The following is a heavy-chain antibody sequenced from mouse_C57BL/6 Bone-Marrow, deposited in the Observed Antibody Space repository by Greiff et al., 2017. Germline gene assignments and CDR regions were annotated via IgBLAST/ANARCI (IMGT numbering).Heavy chain of an antibody. J-gene: IGHJ1*03. CDR1: GYTFTDYY. CDR2: INPNNGGT. CDR3: ARHGSSNWYFDV. Sequence: EVQLQQSGPELVKPGASVKISCKASGYTFTDYYMNWVKQTPGQSLEWIGYINPNNGGTSYNQKFNGKATLTVDKSSSTAYLDLRSLTSEDSAVXYSARHGSSNWYFDVWGTGTTVTVSS. V-gene: IGHV1-26*01. D-gene: IGHD1-1*01.